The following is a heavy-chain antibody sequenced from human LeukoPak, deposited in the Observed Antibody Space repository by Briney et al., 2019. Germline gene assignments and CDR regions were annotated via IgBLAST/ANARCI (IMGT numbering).Heavy chain of an antibody. CDR2: ISGSGSGT. D-gene: IGHD2-15*01. J-gene: IGHJ3*02. V-gene: IGHV3-23*01. CDR3: ARGVLGYCSGGSCLDDAFDI. Sequence: PGGSLRLSCAASGFTFNNFAMCWVRQAPGKGLEWVSAISGSGSGTYYADSVKGRFTISRDNSKNTLYLQMNSLRAEDTAVYYCARGVLGYCSGGSCLDDAFDIWGQGTMVTVSS. CDR1: GFTFNNFA.